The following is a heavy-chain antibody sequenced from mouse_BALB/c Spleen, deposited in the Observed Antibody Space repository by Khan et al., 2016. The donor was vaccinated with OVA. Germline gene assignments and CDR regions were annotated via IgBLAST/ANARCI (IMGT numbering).Heavy chain of an antibody. D-gene: IGHD2-1*01. Sequence: QVQLKQSGGDLVRPGASVKLSCKTSGYIFTSYWIHWVKQWSGQGLEWIARIYPGTGSIYYNENFKDKATLTADISSSTAYMQLGSLKSEDSAVYLCARGSGFGNYVDCWGQGTLVTVS. J-gene: IGHJ3*01. CDR1: GYIFTSYW. V-gene: IGHV1S132*01. CDR3: ARGSGFGNYVDC. CDR2: IYPGTGSI.